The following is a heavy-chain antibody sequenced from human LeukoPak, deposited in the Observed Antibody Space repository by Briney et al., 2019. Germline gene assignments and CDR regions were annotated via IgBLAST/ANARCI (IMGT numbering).Heavy chain of an antibody. CDR1: GFTFSSYS. CDR3: PRDPHDYGSGPYNPPPFFAF. D-gene: IGHD3-10*01. V-gene: IGHV3-21*01. CDR2: ISRGSVYR. J-gene: IGHJ4*01. Sequence: GGSLRLSCAASGFTFSSYSMNWVRQAPGKGLEWVSSISRGSVYRFYADSVKGRFTISRDNAKTSLYLQMNSLRAEDKAVYYCPRDPHDYGSGPYNPPPFFAFWGHGTLVTVSS.